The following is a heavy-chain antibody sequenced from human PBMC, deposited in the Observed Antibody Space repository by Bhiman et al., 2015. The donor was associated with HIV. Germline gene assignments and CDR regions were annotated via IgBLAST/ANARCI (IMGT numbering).Heavy chain of an antibody. CDR1: GFTFDDYT. D-gene: IGHD3-22*01. CDR3: ANTGHYDSSGPAL. CDR2: ISWDGGST. Sequence: EVQLVESGGVVVQPGGSLRLSCAASGFTFDDYTMHWVRQAPGKGLEWVSLISWDGGSTYYADSVNGRFTISRDNSKNSLYLQMNSLRAEDTAVYYCANTGHYDSSGPALWGQGTLVTVSS. V-gene: IGHV3-43*01. J-gene: IGHJ4*02.